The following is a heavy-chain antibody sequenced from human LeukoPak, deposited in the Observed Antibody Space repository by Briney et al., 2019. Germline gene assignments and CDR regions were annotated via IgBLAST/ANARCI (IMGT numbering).Heavy chain of an antibody. D-gene: IGHD6-13*01. CDR3: ARAYSSSWYFNWFDP. Sequence: GSSVKVSCKASGGTFSSYAISWVRQAPGQGLEWMGWINPNSGGTNYAQKFQGRVTMTRDTSISTAYMELSRLRSDDTAVYFCARAYSSSWYFNWFDPWGQGTLVTVSS. CDR1: GGTFSSYA. V-gene: IGHV1-2*02. CDR2: INPNSGGT. J-gene: IGHJ5*02.